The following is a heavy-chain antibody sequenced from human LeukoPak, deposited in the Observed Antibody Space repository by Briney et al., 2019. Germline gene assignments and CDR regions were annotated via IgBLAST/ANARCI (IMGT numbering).Heavy chain of an antibody. CDR1: GFTFSSYW. Sequence: GGSLRLSCAASGFTFSSYWMHWVRQAPGKGLVWVSRVNPQGSGTSYTDSVKGRFTISRDNAKDALHLRMNNLRVEDTAVYYCARARWSSTGWFLGYWGQGTLVTVSS. D-gene: IGHD6-19*01. CDR3: ARARWSSTGWFLGY. V-gene: IGHV3-74*01. J-gene: IGHJ4*02. CDR2: VNPQGSGT.